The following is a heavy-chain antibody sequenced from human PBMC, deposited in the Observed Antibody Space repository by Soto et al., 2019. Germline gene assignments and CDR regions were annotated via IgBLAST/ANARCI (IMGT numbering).Heavy chain of an antibody. CDR3: TRDPETYYDFWSGYTTSYAYYYYGMDV. CDR2: IRSKAYGGTT. J-gene: IGHJ6*02. Sequence: GGSLRLSCTASGFTFGDYAMSWVRQAPGKGLEWVGFIRSKAYGGTTEYAASVKGRFTISRDDSKSIAYLQMNSLKTEDTAVYYCTRDPETYYDFWSGYTTSYAYYYYGMDVWGQGTTVTVSS. V-gene: IGHV3-49*04. D-gene: IGHD3-3*01. CDR1: GFTFGDYA.